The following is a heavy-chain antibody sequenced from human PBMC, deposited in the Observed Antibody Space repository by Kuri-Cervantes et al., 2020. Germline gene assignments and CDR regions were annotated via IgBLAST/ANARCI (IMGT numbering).Heavy chain of an antibody. Sequence: SVKVSCKTSGSTFSNYGIGWVRQAPGEGLAWMGGIIPILGTTHYAQKFQDRVTFTADKSTTTAYMELSSLRSEDTAVYYCAGDGSIPSSWGQGTLVTVSS. CDR2: IIPILGTT. CDR3: AGDGSIPSS. V-gene: IGHV1-69*10. J-gene: IGHJ4*02. CDR1: GSTFSNYG. D-gene: IGHD6-6*01.